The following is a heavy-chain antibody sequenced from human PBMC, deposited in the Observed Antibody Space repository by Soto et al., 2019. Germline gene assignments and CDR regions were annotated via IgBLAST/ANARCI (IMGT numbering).Heavy chain of an antibody. D-gene: IGHD2-15*01. V-gene: IGHV3-7*01. CDR2: IKQDGSEK. J-gene: IGHJ3*02. CDR1: GFTFSSYW. CDR3: AREIGYCSGGSCPPGGAFDI. Sequence: GGSLRLSCAASGFTFSSYWMSWVRQAPGKGLEWVANIKQDGSEKYYVDSVKGRFTISRDNAKNSLYLQMNSLRAEDTAVYYCAREIGYCSGGSCPPGGAFDIWGQGTMVTVSS.